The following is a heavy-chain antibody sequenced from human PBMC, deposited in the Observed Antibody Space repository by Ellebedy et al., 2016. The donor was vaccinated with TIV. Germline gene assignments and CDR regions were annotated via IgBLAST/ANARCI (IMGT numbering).Heavy chain of an antibody. CDR2: IYYSGST. CDR1: GCSISSYY. CDR3: ARVVWQLPVSYAFDI. Sequence: MPSETLSLTCTVSGCSISSYYWSWIRQPPGKGLEWIGYIYYSGSTNYNPSLKSRVTISVDTSKNQFSLKLSSVTAADTAVYYCARVVWQLPVSYAFDIWGQGTMVTVSS. V-gene: IGHV4-59*01. J-gene: IGHJ3*02. D-gene: IGHD2-15*01.